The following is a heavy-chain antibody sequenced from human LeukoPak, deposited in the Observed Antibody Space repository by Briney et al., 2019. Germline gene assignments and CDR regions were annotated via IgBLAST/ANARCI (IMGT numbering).Heavy chain of an antibody. CDR1: GGSISSGGYY. CDR2: IYYSGST. D-gene: IGHD6-19*01. V-gene: IGHV4-31*03. Sequence: SQTLSLTCTVSGGSISSGGYYWSWIRQHPGKGLEWIGYIYYSGSTYYNPSLKSRVTMSVDTSKNQFSLKLSSVTAADTAVYYCARSSSGWFERISWFDPWGQGTLVTVSS. J-gene: IGHJ5*02. CDR3: ARSSSGWFERISWFDP.